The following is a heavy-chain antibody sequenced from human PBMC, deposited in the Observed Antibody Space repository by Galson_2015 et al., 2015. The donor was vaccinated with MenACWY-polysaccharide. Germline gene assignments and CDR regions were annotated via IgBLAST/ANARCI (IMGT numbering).Heavy chain of an antibody. CDR1: GFTFTSYA. V-gene: IGHV3-23*01. CDR3: SRGLNGNDRPLGFGS. D-gene: IGHD1-1*01. CDR2: IRSSGTNT. Sequence: SLRLSCAASGFTFTSYAMSWVRQAPGKGLEWVSAIRSSGTNTYAASVKGRFTVSRDDSKNSLYLQMNSLKTEDTAVYYCSRGLNGNDRPLGFGSWGQGSLVTVSS. J-gene: IGHJ4*02.